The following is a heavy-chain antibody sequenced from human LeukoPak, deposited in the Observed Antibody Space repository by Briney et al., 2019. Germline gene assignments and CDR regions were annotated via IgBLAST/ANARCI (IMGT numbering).Heavy chain of an antibody. Sequence: ASVKVSCKAPGGTFSSYAISWVRQAPGQGLEWMGGIIPIFGTANYAQKFQGRVTITTDESTSTAYMELSSLRSEDTAVYYCARATFRVAYCSSTSCHEDAFDIWGQGTMVTVSS. D-gene: IGHD2-2*01. CDR2: IIPIFGTA. CDR3: ARATFRVAYCSSTSCHEDAFDI. J-gene: IGHJ3*02. CDR1: GGTFSSYA. V-gene: IGHV1-69*05.